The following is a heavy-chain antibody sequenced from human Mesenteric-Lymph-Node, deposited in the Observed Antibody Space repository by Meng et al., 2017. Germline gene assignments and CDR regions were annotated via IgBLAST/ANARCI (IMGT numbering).Heavy chain of an antibody. J-gene: IGHJ4*02. Sequence: GESLMISCAASGFTFSSYSMNWVRQAPGKGLEWVSSISSSSSYIYYADSVKGRFTISRDNAKNSLYLQMNSLRAEDTAVYYCARDHPFTTVTTFEDYWGQGTLVTVSS. V-gene: IGHV3-21*01. CDR3: ARDHPFTTVTTFEDY. CDR2: ISSSSSYI. D-gene: IGHD4-17*01. CDR1: GFTFSSYS.